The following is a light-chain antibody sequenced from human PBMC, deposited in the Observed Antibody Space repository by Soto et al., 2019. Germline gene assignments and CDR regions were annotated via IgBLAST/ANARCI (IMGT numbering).Light chain of an antibody. CDR1: EAISTY. V-gene: IGKV1-9*01. CDR3: QHLNSYPVT. Sequence: IQLTQSPSSLAASVGDRVTITCRASEAISTYLAWYQQKPEKAPKLLIYAASTLQSGVPSRFSGSGSGTDFTLTSSSLQPEDFATYYCQHLNSYPVTFGQGTRLEIK. J-gene: IGKJ5*01. CDR2: AAS.